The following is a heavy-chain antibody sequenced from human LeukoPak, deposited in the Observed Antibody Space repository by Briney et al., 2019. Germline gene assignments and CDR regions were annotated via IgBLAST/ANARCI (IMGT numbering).Heavy chain of an antibody. CDR3: ARLLWFGDPWYFDF. CDR2: IYTSGST. V-gene: IGHV4-4*09. J-gene: IGHJ4*02. D-gene: IGHD3-10*01. Sequence: SETLSLTCSVSGGSIRSYYWSWIRQPPGKGLEWIGYIYTSGSTNYNPSLKSRVTISVDTSKNQFSLKLSSVTAADTAVYYCARLLWFGDPWYFDFWGQGTLVTVSS. CDR1: GGSIRSYY.